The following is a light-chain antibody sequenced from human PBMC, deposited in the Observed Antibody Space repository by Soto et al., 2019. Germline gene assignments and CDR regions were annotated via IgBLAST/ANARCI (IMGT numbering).Light chain of an antibody. J-gene: IGKJ1*01. CDR2: AAS. CDR1: HNTRGY. V-gene: IGKV1-39*01. Sequence: DIQMTQSPSSLSASVRDRVTITCRASHNTRGYLNWYQQKPGKAPKLLIYAASNLQSGIPSRFSGSGSETDFTLTISSLQPEDFATYYCQQSYSTPWTFGQGTKVDI. CDR3: QQSYSTPWT.